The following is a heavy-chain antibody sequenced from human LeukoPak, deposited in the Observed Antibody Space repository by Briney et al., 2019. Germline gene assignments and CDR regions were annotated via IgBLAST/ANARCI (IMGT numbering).Heavy chain of an antibody. CDR2: ISYDGSNK. J-gene: IGHJ4*02. Sequence: GGSLRLSCAASGFTFSSYGMHWVRQAPGKGLEWVAVISYDGSNKYYADSVKGRFTISRDNSKNTLYLQMNSLRAEDTAVYYCAKDQEYYYDSSGYYYGDGEVDYWGQGTLVTVSS. CDR3: AKDQEYYYDSSGYYYGDGEVDY. V-gene: IGHV3-30*18. CDR1: GFTFSSYG. D-gene: IGHD3-22*01.